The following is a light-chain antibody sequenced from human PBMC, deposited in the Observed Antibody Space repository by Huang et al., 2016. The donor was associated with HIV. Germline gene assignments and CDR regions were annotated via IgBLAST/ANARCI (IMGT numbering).Light chain of an antibody. V-gene: IGKV4-1*01. J-gene: IGKJ4*01. CDR3: QQYFETPLT. Sequence: DIVMTQSPDSLAVSLGERATINCKSSQTILYSSKNKNYLAWYQQKPGQPPKLLMYCASTRESGVPDRFSGSGSGTDFTLTISSLQAEDVAVYYCQQYFETPLTFGGGTKVEIK. CDR2: CAS. CDR1: QTILYSSKNKNY.